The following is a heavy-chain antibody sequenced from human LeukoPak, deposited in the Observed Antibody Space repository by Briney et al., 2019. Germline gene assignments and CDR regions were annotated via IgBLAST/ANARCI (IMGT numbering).Heavy chain of an antibody. CDR1: GYTFTGYY. CDR2: INPNSGGT. CDR3: ARVPSSGYSYGYDC. V-gene: IGHV1-2*02. J-gene: IGHJ4*02. Sequence: ASVKVSCKASGYTFTGYYMHWVRQAPGQGLEGMGWINPNSGGTNYAQKFQGRVTMTRDTSISTAYMELRSLRSDDTAVYYCARVPSSGYSYGYDCWGQGTLVTVSS. D-gene: IGHD5-18*01.